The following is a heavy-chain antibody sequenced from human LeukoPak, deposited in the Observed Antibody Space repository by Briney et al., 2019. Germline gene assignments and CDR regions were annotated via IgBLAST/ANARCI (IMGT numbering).Heavy chain of an antibody. CDR1: GFTFSSYA. V-gene: IGHV3-23*01. Sequence: GGSLRLSCAASGFTFSSYAMSWVRQAPGKGLEWVSAISGSGGSTYYADSVKGRFTISRDNSKNTLYLQMNSPRAEDTAVYYCATGDYYDSSGYQDYFDYWGQGTLVTVSS. J-gene: IGHJ4*02. CDR2: ISGSGGST. CDR3: ATGDYYDSSGYQDYFDY. D-gene: IGHD3-22*01.